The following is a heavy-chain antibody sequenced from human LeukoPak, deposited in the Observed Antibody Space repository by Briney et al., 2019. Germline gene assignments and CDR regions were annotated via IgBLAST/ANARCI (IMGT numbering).Heavy chain of an antibody. Sequence: SETLSLTCAVYGVSISSDNWWTWVRQPPGKGLEWIGETHRSGDTKYNPSLNGRVTISMDNSKNQLSLNLISVTAADTAIYFCATRHHSRTYMVPLYSWGQGTLVTVSS. D-gene: IGHD3-10*01. J-gene: IGHJ4*02. V-gene: IGHV4/OR15-8*02. CDR3: ATRHHSRTYMVPLYS. CDR1: GVSISSDNW. CDR2: THRSGDT.